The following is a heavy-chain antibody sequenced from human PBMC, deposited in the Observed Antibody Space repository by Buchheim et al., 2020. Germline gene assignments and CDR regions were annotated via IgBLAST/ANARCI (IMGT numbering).Heavy chain of an antibody. CDR3: AKGSNAFRLRYFDYNWFDP. J-gene: IGHJ5*02. D-gene: IGHD3-9*01. V-gene: IGHV4-61*02. CDR2: ISSTGST. Sequence: QVQLQESGPGLVKPSQTLSLTCTVSGGSISSSTYYWNWIRQPAGKGLEWIGRISSTGSTNYNPSLKSRVTISIDTSKNQFSLKLSSVTAADTAVYYCAKGSNAFRLRYFDYNWFDPWGQGTL. CDR1: GGSISSSTYY.